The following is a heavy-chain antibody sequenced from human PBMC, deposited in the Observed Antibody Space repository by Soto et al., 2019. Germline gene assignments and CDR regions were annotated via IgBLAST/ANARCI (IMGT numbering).Heavy chain of an antibody. D-gene: IGHD1-1*01. CDR1: GFTFSRYP. CDR2: ISYDGSET. Sequence: VQLVESGGGVVQPGRSLRLSCAASGFTFSRYPMHWTCQAPGKGLEWVAVISYDGSETYYADSVKGRHTISRDDSNSALYLQMNGLTPADTAVYYCVRGEREGYNNVLYWGQGTLVIVSS. V-gene: IGHV3-30*04. J-gene: IGHJ4*02. CDR3: VRGEREGYNNVLY.